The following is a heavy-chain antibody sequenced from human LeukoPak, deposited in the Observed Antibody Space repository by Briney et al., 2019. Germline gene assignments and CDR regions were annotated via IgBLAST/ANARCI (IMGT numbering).Heavy chain of an antibody. J-gene: IGHJ4*02. Sequence: PGRSLRLSCAASGFIFSSYAMGWVRRAPGKGLEWVSAISGSGDSTYYADSVKGRFTISRDTSKNTLFLQMNSLRAEDTAVYYCAKSYVGVRGLFDYWGQGTLVTVSS. V-gene: IGHV3-23*01. CDR2: ISGSGDST. CDR1: GFIFSSYA. D-gene: IGHD3-10*01. CDR3: AKSYVGVRGLFDY.